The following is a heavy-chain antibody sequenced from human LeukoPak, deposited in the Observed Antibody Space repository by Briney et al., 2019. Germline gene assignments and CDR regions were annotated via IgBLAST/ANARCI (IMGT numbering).Heavy chain of an antibody. CDR2: IYYSGST. V-gene: IGHV4-31*03. D-gene: IGHD1-1*01. CDR1: GGSISSGGYY. J-gene: IGHJ4*02. CDR3: ARDSGGLNDKYFDY. Sequence: SETLSLTCTVSGGSISSGGYYWSWIRQHPGKGLEWIGYIYYSGSTYYNPSLKSRVTISVDTSKNQFSLKLSSVTAADTAVYYCARDSGGLNDKYFDYWGQGTLVTVSS.